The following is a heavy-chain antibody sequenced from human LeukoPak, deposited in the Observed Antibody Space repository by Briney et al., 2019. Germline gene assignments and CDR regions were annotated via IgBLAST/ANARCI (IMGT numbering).Heavy chain of an antibody. D-gene: IGHD1-1*01. CDR3: ARNWIETTQTYSYWFDP. CDR1: GGSFSGYY. J-gene: IGHJ5*02. V-gene: IGHV4-34*01. CDR2: INHSGST. Sequence: ETLSLTCAVYGGSFSGYYWSWMRQPPGKGREWIGEINHSGSTNYNPSLKSRVTISVETSKNQFSLKLSSVTAADTAVYYCARNWIETTQTYSYWFDPWRQATLVTVSS.